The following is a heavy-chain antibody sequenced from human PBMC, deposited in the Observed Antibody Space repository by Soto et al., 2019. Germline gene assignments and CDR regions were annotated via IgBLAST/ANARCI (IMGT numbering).Heavy chain of an antibody. CDR2: IMRIFGTP. V-gene: IGHV1-69*06. CDR1: GGTFRSHA. D-gene: IGHD2-2*01. CDR3: ASGADIGVVTTAYHPLFDC. Sequence: VEVSSQASGGTFRSHAFSWVRQATGQGPEWMGAIMRIFGTPNYAKKFQGRVTIISEKSTSTAYMELSSLRTEDTAVYYCASGADIGVVTTAYHPLFDCWGQGTLVTVSS. J-gene: IGHJ4*02.